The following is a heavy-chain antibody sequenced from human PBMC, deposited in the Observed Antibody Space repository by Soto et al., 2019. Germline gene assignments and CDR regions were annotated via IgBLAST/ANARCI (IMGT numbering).Heavy chain of an antibody. D-gene: IGHD5-12*01. V-gene: IGHV1-69*01. CDR3: ASGDLATLAYFDY. CDR2: ITPVFGTP. Sequence: KVSCKGSGGNFGSSSVSWVRQAPGQGLEWMGGITPVFGTPNYAQKFQGRVTITADESTSTAYMELRSLTSDDTAVYYCASGDLATLAYFDYWGQGTLVTVSS. CDR1: GGNFGSSS. J-gene: IGHJ4*02.